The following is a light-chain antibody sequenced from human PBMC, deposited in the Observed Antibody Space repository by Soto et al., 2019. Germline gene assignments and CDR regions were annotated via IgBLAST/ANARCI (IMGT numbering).Light chain of an antibody. CDR3: QQSYSSPRT. J-gene: IGKJ4*01. Sequence: DIQMTQSPSSLSASVGGRVTVTCRASQRISSYLNWYQQKPGKAPKLLIYGAVNLQSGVPSRFSGSGSGTDFTLTISSLRPEDFATYYSQQSYSSPRTFGGGTKVEIK. CDR2: GAV. CDR1: QRISSY. V-gene: IGKV1-39*01.